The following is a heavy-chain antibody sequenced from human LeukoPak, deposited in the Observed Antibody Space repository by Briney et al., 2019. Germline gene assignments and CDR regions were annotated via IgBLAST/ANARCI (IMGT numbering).Heavy chain of an antibody. CDR2: IIPIFGTA. V-gene: IGHV1-69*01. CDR1: GGTFSSYA. D-gene: IGHD2-8*01. Sequence: ASVNVSCKASGGTFSSYAISWVRQAPGQGLEWMGGIIPIFGTANYAQKFQGRVTITADESTSTAYMELSSLRSEDTAVYYCATTPLGYCTNGVCQRFDYWGQGTLVTVSS. CDR3: ATTPLGYCTNGVCQRFDY. J-gene: IGHJ4*02.